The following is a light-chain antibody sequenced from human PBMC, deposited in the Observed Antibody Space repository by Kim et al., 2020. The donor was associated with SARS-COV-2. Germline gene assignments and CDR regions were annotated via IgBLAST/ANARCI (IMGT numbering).Light chain of an antibody. CDR1: QSVSSY. J-gene: IGKJ4*01. CDR3: KHRSNWTPLT. CDR2: DAS. Sequence: EIVLTQSPATLSLSPGERATLSCRASQSVSSYLAWYQQKPGQAPRLLIYDASNRATGIPARFSGSGSGTNFTLTISSLEPEDFAVYYCKHRSNWTPLTFGGGTKVDNK. V-gene: IGKV3-11*01.